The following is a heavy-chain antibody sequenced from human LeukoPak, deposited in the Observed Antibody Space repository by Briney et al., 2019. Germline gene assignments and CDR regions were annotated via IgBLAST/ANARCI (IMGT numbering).Heavy chain of an antibody. V-gene: IGHV7-4-1*02. Sequence: ASVKVSCKASGYTFTSYAMNWVRQAPGQGLEWMGWINTNTGNPTYAQGFTGRFVFSLDTSVSTAYLQISSLKAEDTAVYYCARDPYPLYSSSWLGAFDIWGQGTMVTVSS. CDR1: GYTFTSYA. J-gene: IGHJ3*02. D-gene: IGHD6-13*01. CDR2: INTNTGNP. CDR3: ARDPYPLYSSSWLGAFDI.